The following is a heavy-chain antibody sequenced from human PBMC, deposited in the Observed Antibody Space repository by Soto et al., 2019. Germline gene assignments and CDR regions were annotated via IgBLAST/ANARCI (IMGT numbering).Heavy chain of an antibody. V-gene: IGHV1-69*10. CDR1: GGTFSSYA. CDR2: IIPILGIA. CDR3: ARSIEPDTAMVTAFDI. Sequence: ASVKVSCKASGGTFSSYAISWVRQAHGQGLEWMGGIIPILGIANYAQKFQGRVTITADKSTSTAYMELSSLRSEDTAVYYCARSIEPDTAMVTAFDIWGQGTMVTVSS. D-gene: IGHD5-18*01. J-gene: IGHJ3*02.